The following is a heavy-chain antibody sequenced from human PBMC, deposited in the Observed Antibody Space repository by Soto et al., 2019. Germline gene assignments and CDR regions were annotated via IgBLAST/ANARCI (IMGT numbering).Heavy chain of an antibody. CDR1: GGTFSSYA. V-gene: IGHV1-69*13. CDR2: IIPIFGTA. D-gene: IGHD3-10*01. Sequence: AVKVSCKASGGTFSSYAIRWVRQAPGQGLEWMGGIIPIFGTAHYAQKFQGRVTITADESTSTAYMELSSLRSEDTAVYYCARVGGWGAWDYWGQGTLVTVSS. J-gene: IGHJ4*02. CDR3: ARVGGWGAWDY.